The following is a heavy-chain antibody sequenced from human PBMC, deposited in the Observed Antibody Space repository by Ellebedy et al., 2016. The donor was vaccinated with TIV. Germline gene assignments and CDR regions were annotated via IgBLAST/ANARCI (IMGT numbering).Heavy chain of an antibody. CDR1: GFTFSTYS. Sequence: GGSLRLSXAASGFTFSTYSMNWVRQAPGKGLEWVAFIRSSTNSISYADSVKGRFTISRDDAENSLYLQMNSLRDEDTAVYYGARGGAGFDSMHRELSFDSWGQGTLVTVSS. CDR3: ARGGAGFDSMHRELSFDS. J-gene: IGHJ4*02. D-gene: IGHD1-26*01. V-gene: IGHV3-48*02. CDR2: IRSSTNSI.